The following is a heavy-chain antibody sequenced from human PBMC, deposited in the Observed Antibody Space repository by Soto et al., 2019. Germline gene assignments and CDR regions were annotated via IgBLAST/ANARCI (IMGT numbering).Heavy chain of an antibody. CDR1: GGSVTSDEDY. CDR3: ATSLGAPLGSFDY. D-gene: IGHD1-26*01. J-gene: IGHJ4*02. V-gene: IGHV4-30-4*01. Sequence: PSATLSLTCTVSGGSVTSDEDYWSWIRQSPGKGLEWIGYISNSGSTGYNPSLKSRVTISVDTSKNQFSLKLSSVTAADTAVYYCATSLGAPLGSFDYWGQGTLVTVSS. CDR2: ISNSGST.